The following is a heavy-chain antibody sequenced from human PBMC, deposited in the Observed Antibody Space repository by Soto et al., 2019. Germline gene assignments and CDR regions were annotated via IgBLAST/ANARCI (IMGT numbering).Heavy chain of an antibody. CDR3: ARGYYDFWSGYYISWNYYYGMDV. CDR1: GGSISSGGYY. Sequence: SETLSLTCTVSGGSISSGGYYWSWIRQHPGKGLEWIGYIYYSGSTYYNPSLKSRVTISVDTSKNQFSLKLSSVTAADTAVYYCARGYYDFWSGYYISWNYYYGMDVWGQGTTVTVSS. V-gene: IGHV4-31*03. J-gene: IGHJ6*02. CDR2: IYYSGST. D-gene: IGHD3-3*01.